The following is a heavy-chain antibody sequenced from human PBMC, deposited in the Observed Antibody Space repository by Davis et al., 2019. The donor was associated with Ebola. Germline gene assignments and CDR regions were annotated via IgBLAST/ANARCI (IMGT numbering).Heavy chain of an antibody. J-gene: IGHJ4*02. D-gene: IGHD3-10*01. V-gene: IGHV1-18*01. Sequence: ASVKVSCKASGYTFTSYGISWVRQAPGQGLEWMGWISAYNGNTNYAQKFQGRVTITADESTSTAYMELSSLRSEDTAVYYCARERGHYYGSGSYSNYFDYWGQGTLVTVSS. CDR1: GYTFTSYG. CDR2: ISAYNGNT. CDR3: ARERGHYYGSGSYSNYFDY.